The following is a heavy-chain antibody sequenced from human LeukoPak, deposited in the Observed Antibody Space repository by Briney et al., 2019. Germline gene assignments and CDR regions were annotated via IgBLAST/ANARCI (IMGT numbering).Heavy chain of an antibody. V-gene: IGHV3-74*01. CDR1: GFTFHYHL. J-gene: IGHJ4*02. D-gene: IGHD1-26*01. CDR3: ARGRGYTRSPVDY. CDR2: SNSDGSST. Sequence: GSLRLSFATSGFTFHYHLVHWGRQAPGKGVVWVSRSNSDGSSTSYADSVKGRFTVSRDNAKNTLYLQMNSLRAEDTAVFYCARGRGYTRSPVDYWGQGTLVTVSS.